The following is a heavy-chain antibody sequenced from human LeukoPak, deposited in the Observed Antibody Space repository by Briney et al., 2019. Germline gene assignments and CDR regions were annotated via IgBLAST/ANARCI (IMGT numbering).Heavy chain of an antibody. CDR1: GYTFTAYC. D-gene: IGHD3-3*01. J-gene: IGHJ4*02. CDR3: ARASITIFGVVIIEYYFDY. CDR2: INPNNGDT. V-gene: IGHV1-2*02. Sequence: ASVKVSCKASGYTFTAYCVYWVRQAPAPGHGLEWMGWINPNNGDTIYAQKFQGRVTMTSDTSIATAYMELSSLRSEDTAVYYCARASITIFGVVIIEYYFDYWGQGTLVTVSS.